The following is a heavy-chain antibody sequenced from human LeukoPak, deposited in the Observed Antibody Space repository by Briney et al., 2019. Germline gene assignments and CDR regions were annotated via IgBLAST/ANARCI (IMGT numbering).Heavy chain of an antibody. D-gene: IGHD5-18*01. V-gene: IGHV3-23*01. J-gene: IGHJ4*02. CDR3: ARGGSGYSYGYGFDY. CDR2: ISGSGDST. Sequence: PGGSLRLSCAASGFTFSNYGMSWVRQAPGKGLEWVSSISGSGDSTYYADSVKGRFTISRDNSKNTLYLQMNSLRAEDTAVYYCARGGSGYSYGYGFDYWGQGTLVTVSS. CDR1: GFTFSNYG.